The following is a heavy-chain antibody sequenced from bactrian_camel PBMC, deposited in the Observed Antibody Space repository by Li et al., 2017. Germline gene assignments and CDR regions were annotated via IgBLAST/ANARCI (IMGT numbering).Heavy chain of an antibody. Sequence: VQLVESGGDLVQPGGSLRLSCAASGFTFSNYAMTWVRQVPGKGLEWVSKLNNVGEATAYADSVKGRFTISRDNTKNTVYLRLNSLKTEDTAVYYCARGGMNWFHYIADWGQGTQVTVS. CDR3: ARGGMNWFHYIAD. CDR2: LNNVGEAT. J-gene: IGHJ4*01. V-gene: IGHV3S40*01. CDR1: GFTFSNYA. D-gene: IGHD7*01.